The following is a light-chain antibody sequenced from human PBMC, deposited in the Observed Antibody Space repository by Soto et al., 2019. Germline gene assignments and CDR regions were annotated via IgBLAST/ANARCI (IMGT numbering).Light chain of an antibody. V-gene: IGKV3-20*01. J-gene: IGKJ3*01. CDR1: QSVSSRF. Sequence: EIVLTQSPGTLSLSPGEGATFSFMASQSVSSRFLAWYQQKPGQAPRLLLYGAASMATGIPDRFSGSGSGTDFTLTISRLEPEDFAVYYCHYYDDSPPFPFGPGTKVDIK. CDR2: GAA. CDR3: HYYDDSPPFP.